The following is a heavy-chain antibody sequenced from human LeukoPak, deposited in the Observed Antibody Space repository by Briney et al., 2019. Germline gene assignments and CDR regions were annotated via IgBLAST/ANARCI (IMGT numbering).Heavy chain of an antibody. Sequence: SETLSLTCTVSGGSISSSSYYWGWIRQPPGKGLEWIGSIYYSGSTYYNPSLKSRVTISVDTSKNHLSLILSSVTAADTAVYYCAPGGYIGYGHAFDIWGQGTMVTVSS. CDR2: IYYSGST. D-gene: IGHD5-12*01. CDR1: GGSISSSSYY. V-gene: IGHV4-39*07. CDR3: APGGYIGYGHAFDI. J-gene: IGHJ3*02.